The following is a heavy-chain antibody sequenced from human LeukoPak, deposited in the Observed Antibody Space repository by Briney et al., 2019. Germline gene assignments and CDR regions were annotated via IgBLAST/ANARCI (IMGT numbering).Heavy chain of an antibody. J-gene: IGHJ4*02. CDR3: ARARRGSYYYFDY. CDR1: GYTFTSYG. D-gene: IGHD1-26*01. CDR2: MNPNSGNT. Sequence: ASVKVSCKASGYTFTSYGISWVRQAPGQGLEWMGWMNPNSGNTGYAQKFQGRVTITRNTSISTAYMELSSLRSEDTAVYYCARARRGSYYYFDYWGQGTLVTVSS. V-gene: IGHV1-8*03.